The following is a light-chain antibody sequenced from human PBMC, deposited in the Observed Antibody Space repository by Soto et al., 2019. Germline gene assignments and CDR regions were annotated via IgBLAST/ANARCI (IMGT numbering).Light chain of an antibody. CDR3: HQYGSTPPGT. CDR2: GAS. CDR1: QSVSSSY. Sequence: EIVLTQSPGTLSLSPGERATLSCRAGQSVSSSYLAWYQQKPCHAPSRLIYGASSRATGIPDRFSGSGSGTNVSLTISRREPEDVAVDYCHQYGSTPPGTFGGGTKVDIK. J-gene: IGKJ4*01. V-gene: IGKV3-20*01.